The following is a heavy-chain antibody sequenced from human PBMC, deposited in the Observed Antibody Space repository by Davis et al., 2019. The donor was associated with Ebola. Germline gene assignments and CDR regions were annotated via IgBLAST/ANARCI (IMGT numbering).Heavy chain of an antibody. D-gene: IGHD2-15*01. CDR1: GYTFTSYD. CDR3: ARRLGVSKDTRHDH. Sequence: ASVKASCKASGYTFTSYDINWVRQATGQGLEWMGWMNPNSGNTGYAQKFQGRVTMTRNTSISTAYMEVSSLRSEDTAVYYCARRLGVSKDTRHDHWGQGTLVTVSS. J-gene: IGHJ4*02. V-gene: IGHV1-8*01. CDR2: MNPNSGNT.